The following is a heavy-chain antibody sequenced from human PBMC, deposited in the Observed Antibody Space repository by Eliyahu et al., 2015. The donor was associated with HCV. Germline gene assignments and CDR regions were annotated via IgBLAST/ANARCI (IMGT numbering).Heavy chain of an antibody. CDR2: IFANDAK. CDR3: ARVSTELLLWNWWYYLDV. Sequence: QVTLKESGPVLVKPTETXTLTCTVXGFSXNNXLGXXXIRQPPGKALEWLAHIFANDAKSYSTSLRSRLTISKDTSRSQVVLTMTNVDPVDTATYYCARVSTELLLWNWWYYLDVWGKGTTVTVSS. CDR1: GFSXNNXLG. D-gene: IGHD3-10*01. J-gene: IGHJ6*03. V-gene: IGHV2-26*01.